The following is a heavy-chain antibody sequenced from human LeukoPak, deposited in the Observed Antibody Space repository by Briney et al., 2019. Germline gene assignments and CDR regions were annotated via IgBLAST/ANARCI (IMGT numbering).Heavy chain of an antibody. D-gene: IGHD1-7*01. V-gene: IGHV3-23*01. CDR2: ISGSGVST. Sequence: GGSLRLSCAASGFTFRTYAMSWVRQAPGKGLEWVSAISGSGVSTYYADSVKGRFTVSRDNSKNTLYLQMSSLRAEDTAVYYCAKDERNWNYNLASQTYDWGQGTLVTVAS. CDR1: GFTFRTYA. J-gene: IGHJ4*02. CDR3: AKDERNWNYNLASQTYD.